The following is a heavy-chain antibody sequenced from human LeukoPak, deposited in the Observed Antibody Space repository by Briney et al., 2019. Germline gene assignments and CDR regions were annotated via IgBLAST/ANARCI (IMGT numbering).Heavy chain of an antibody. J-gene: IGHJ5*02. CDR2: INPNSGGT. D-gene: IGHD3-9*01. CDR3: ARDEKEARYYDILTGYREYNWFDP. CDR1: GYTFTGYY. V-gene: IGHV1-2*02. Sequence: ASVKVSCKASGYTFTGYYMHWVRQAPGQGLEWMGWINPNSGGTNYAQKFQGRVTMTRDTSISTAYMELSRLRSDVTAVYYCARDEKEARYYDILTGYREYNWFDPWGQGTLVTVSS.